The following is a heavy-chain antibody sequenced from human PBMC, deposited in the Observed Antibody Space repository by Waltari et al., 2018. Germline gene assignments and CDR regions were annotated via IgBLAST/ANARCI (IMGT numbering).Heavy chain of an antibody. V-gene: IGHV3-53*02. J-gene: IGHJ4*02. CDR2: VNSAGNS. CDR1: GFGVSGNF. D-gene: IGHD6-25*01. Sequence: EVQLVETGGGFIQPGGSLRVSCEASGFGVSGNFMHWVRQAPGKGREWVSLVNSAGNSFYADAVKGRFTISRDTSKNTLYLQMNSLRVEDTAMYYCVREAYLAAGFDFWGQGTPVTVSS. CDR3: VREAYLAAGFDF.